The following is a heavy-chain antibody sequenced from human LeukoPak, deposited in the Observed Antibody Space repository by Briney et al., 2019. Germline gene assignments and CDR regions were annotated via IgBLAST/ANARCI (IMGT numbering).Heavy chain of an antibody. J-gene: IGHJ3*02. CDR1: GGSISSGDYY. V-gene: IGHV4-30-4*01. Sequence: SETLSLTCTVSGGSISSGDYYWSWIRQPPGKGLEWIGYIYYSGSTYYNPSLKSRVTISVDTSKNQFSLKLSSVTAADTAVYYCARAYYYDSSVFDIWGQGTMVTVSS. D-gene: IGHD3-22*01. CDR2: IYYSGST. CDR3: ARAYYYDSSVFDI.